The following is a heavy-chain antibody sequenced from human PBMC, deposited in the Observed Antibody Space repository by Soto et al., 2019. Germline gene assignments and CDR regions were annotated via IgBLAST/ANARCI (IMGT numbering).Heavy chain of an antibody. CDR2: ICCDGSNK. D-gene: IGHD3-3*01. J-gene: IGHJ6*02. CDR1: GFTFSSYG. CDR3: AKAEVSRYYDFWSGYKEYGMDV. Sequence: QVQLVESGGGVVQPGRSLRLSCAASGFTFSSYGMHWVRQAPGKGLEWVADICCDGSNKYYADSVKGRFTISRDNSKNTLYLQMNSLRAEDTAVYYSAKAEVSRYYDFWSGYKEYGMDVLGQGTTVTVSS. V-gene: IGHV3-30*18.